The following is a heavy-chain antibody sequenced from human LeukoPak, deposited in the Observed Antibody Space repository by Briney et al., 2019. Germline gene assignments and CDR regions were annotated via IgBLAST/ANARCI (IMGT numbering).Heavy chain of an antibody. D-gene: IGHD3-22*01. J-gene: IGHJ5*02. V-gene: IGHV4-61*02. CDR1: GGSISSGSYY. Sequence: SSETLSLTCTVSGGSISSGSYYWSWIRQPAGKGLEWIGRIYSSGSTNYNPSLKSRVTISVDTSKNQFSLKLTSVTAVDTAVYYCARGLVVTPSNWFDPWGQGNLVTVSS. CDR3: ARGLVVTPSNWFDP. CDR2: IYSSGST.